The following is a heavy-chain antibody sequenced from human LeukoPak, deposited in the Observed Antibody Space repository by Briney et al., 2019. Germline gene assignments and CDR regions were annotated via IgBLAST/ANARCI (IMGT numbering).Heavy chain of an antibody. J-gene: IGHJ3*01. V-gene: IGHV3-23*01. CDR2: IGAWVAGT. D-gene: IGHD3-16*01. Sequence: GSLRLSCAVSGFSFSSYAMSWVRQAPGRGLEWVSSIGAWVAGTSYADSVKGRFTISRDNSKKTLYLQMNSLRVEDTALYYCAKGKINHDGAFDFWGQGTMVTVSS. CDR1: GFSFSSYA. CDR3: AKGKINHDGAFDF.